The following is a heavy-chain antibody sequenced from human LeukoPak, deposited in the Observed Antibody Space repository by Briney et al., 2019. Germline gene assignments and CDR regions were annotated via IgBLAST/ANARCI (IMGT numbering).Heavy chain of an antibody. CDR2: ISSSGSTI. Sequence: GGSLRFSCAASGFTFSDYYMSWIRQAPGKGLEWVSYISSSGSTIYYADSVKGRFTISRDNAKNSLYLQMNSLRAEDTAVYYCARVGGGIAAAGMVYYYYYYMDVWGKGTTVTVSS. J-gene: IGHJ6*03. CDR1: GFTFSDYY. V-gene: IGHV3-11*01. CDR3: ARVGGGIAAAGMVYYYYYYMDV. D-gene: IGHD6-13*01.